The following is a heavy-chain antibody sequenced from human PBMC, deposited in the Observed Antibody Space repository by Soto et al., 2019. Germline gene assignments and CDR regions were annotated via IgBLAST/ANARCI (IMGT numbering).Heavy chain of an antibody. V-gene: IGHV4-38-2*01. J-gene: IGHJ6*02. CDR3: ARALYCSGGSCSPLRGMDV. Sequence: PSETLSLTCAVSGYSISSGYYWGWIRQPPGKGLEWIGTIYHSGSTYYNPSLKSRVTISVDTSKNQFSLKLSSVTAADTALYYCARALYCSGGSCSPLRGMDVWGQGTTVTVSS. CDR2: IYHSGST. CDR1: GYSISSGYY. D-gene: IGHD2-15*01.